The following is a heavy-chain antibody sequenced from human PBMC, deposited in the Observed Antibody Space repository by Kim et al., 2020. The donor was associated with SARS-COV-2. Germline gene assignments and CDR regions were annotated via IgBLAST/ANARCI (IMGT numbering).Heavy chain of an antibody. D-gene: IGHD4-17*01. CDR2: T. J-gene: IGHJ4*02. Sequence: TKYAQKVQARVTMTTDTSTNTAYMELWSLRSDDTAMYYCARGAYGDVSFDYWGQGTLVTVSS. V-gene: IGHV1-18*01. CDR3: ARGAYGDVSFDY.